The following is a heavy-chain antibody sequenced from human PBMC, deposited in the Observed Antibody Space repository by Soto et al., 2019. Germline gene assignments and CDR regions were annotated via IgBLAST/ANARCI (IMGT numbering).Heavy chain of an antibody. CDR3: ARGGCYYDSSGYYSDY. J-gene: IGHJ4*02. D-gene: IGHD3-22*01. CDR2: ISGYNANT. Sequence: QVQLVQSGAEVKKPGASVKVSCKASGYTFTGYGIGWVRQAPGQGLEWMGWISGYNANTNYPQKLQGRITMTTDTSTSTAYMELRSLRSDDTAVYYCARGGCYYDSSGYYSDYWGQGTLVTVSS. CDR1: GYTFTGYG. V-gene: IGHV1-18*01.